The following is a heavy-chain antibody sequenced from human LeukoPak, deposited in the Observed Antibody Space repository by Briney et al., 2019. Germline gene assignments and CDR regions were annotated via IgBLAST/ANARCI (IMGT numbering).Heavy chain of an antibody. CDR2: IILIFGTA. CDR3: ARGTTGTPLYYYGMDV. Sequence: SVKVSCKASGGTFSSYAISWVRQAPGQGLEWMGGIILIFGTANYAQKFQGRVTITADESTSTAYMELSSLRSEDTAVYYCARGTTGTPLYYYGMDVWGQGTTVTVSS. CDR1: GGTFSSYA. D-gene: IGHD1-1*01. J-gene: IGHJ6*02. V-gene: IGHV1-69*13.